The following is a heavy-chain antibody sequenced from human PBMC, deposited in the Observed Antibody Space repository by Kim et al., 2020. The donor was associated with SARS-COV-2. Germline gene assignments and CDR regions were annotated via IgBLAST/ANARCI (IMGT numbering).Heavy chain of an antibody. CDR3: ARADYGSGSYWLVRWFDP. J-gene: IGHJ5*02. Sequence: SETLSLTCAVYGGSFSGYYWSWIRQPPGKGLEWIGEINHSGSTNYNPSLKSRVTISVDTSKNQFSLKLSSVTAADTAVYYCARADYGSGSYWLVRWFDPWGQGTLVTVSS. V-gene: IGHV4-34*01. CDR2: INHSGST. D-gene: IGHD3-10*01. CDR1: GGSFSGYY.